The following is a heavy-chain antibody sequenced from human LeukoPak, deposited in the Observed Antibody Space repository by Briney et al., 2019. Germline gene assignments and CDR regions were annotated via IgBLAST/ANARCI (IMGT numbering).Heavy chain of an antibody. V-gene: IGHV4-59*08. CDR2: IYYSGST. D-gene: IGHD5-18*01. J-gene: IGHJ5*02. Sequence: SETLSLTCTVSGGSISSYYWSWIRQPPGKGLEWIGYIYYSGSTNYNPSLKSRVTISVDTSKNQFSLKLSSVTAADTAVYYCARHEYSYGHGNWFDPWGQGTLITVSS. CDR1: GGSISSYY. CDR3: ARHEYSYGHGNWFDP.